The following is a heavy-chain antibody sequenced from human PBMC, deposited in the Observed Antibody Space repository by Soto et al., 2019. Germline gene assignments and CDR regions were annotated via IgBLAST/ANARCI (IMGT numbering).Heavy chain of an antibody. Sequence: GGSLRLSCAASGLSVSTNFMSWVRQAPGKGLEWLAVIYSGGKTFYADSVKGRFTISKDNSKNTLSLQMNSLRAEDTAVYYCTRDAPGERPYYFYYYGMDVWGQGTTVTVSS. CDR3: TRDAPGERPYYFYYYGMDV. J-gene: IGHJ6*02. V-gene: IGHV3-53*01. CDR1: GLSVSTNF. CDR2: IYSGGKT.